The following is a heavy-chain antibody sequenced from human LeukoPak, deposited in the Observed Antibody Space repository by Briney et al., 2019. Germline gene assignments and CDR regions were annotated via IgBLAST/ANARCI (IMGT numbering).Heavy chain of an antibody. D-gene: IGHD3-16*01. Sequence: GASVKVSCKASVYTFTGYYMHWVRQAPGQGLEWMGWINPNSGDTKYAQKFQGRVTMTRDTSISTAYMKLSRLRSDDTTVYYCATQRGSYLWGTDLDYWGQGTLVTVSS. CDR1: VYTFTGYY. CDR2: INPNSGDT. V-gene: IGHV1-2*02. J-gene: IGHJ4*02. CDR3: ATQRGSYLWGTDLDY.